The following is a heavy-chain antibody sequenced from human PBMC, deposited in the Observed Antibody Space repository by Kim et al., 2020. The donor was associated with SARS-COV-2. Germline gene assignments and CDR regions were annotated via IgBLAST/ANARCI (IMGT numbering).Heavy chain of an antibody. CDR3: AKPGALGSGSYYIHFDY. V-gene: IGHV3-23*01. J-gene: IGHJ4*02. CDR2: ISGSGGST. D-gene: IGHD3-10*01. Sequence: GGSLRLSCAASGFTFSSYAMSWVRQAPGKGLEWVSAISGSGGSTYYADSVKGRFTISRDNSKNTLYLQMNSLRAEDTAVYYCAKPGALGSGSYYIHFDYWGQGTLVTVSS. CDR1: GFTFSSYA.